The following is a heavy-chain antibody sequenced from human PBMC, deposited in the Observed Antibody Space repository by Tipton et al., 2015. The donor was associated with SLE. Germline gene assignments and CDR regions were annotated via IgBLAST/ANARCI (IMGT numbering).Heavy chain of an antibody. J-gene: IGHJ4*02. D-gene: IGHD1-26*01. CDR2: INWNSGTI. Sequence: SLRLSCAASGFTFENFAMHWVRQAPGRGLEWVSGINWNSGTIDYADSVKGRFTISRDNAKNSLYLHMTSLRVEDTALYYCARTGNGSYSDCWGQGTLVTVSS. CDR3: ARTGNGSYSDC. V-gene: IGHV3-9*01. CDR1: GFTFENFA.